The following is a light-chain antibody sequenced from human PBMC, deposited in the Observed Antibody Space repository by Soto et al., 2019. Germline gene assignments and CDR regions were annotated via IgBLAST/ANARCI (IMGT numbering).Light chain of an antibody. CDR3: GTWDSSLSAYV. CDR1: SGNIENYY. V-gene: IGLV1-51*01. Sequence: QSVLTQPPAVSAAPGQKVTISCSGRSGNIENYYVCWYQQVPGTAPTLLIYDNDKRPSGIPDRFSGSKSGTSATLGITGLQTGDEADYYCGTWDSSLSAYVFGTGTKVTVL. CDR2: DND. J-gene: IGLJ1*01.